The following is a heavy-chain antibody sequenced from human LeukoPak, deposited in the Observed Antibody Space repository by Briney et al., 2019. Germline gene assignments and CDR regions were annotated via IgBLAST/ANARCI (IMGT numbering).Heavy chain of an antibody. V-gene: IGHV3-23*01. Sequence: GGSLRLSCVASGFTFSGYAVSWFRQAPGKGLEWVSTVVRSGVDTYYADSVRGRFTISKDSSKNTLQMNSLSAEDTAIYYCVKHSGGVYGNSDSWGQGILVTVSS. J-gene: IGHJ4*02. CDR1: GFTFSGYA. D-gene: IGHD1-1*01. CDR2: VVRSGVDT. CDR3: VKHSGGVYGNSDS.